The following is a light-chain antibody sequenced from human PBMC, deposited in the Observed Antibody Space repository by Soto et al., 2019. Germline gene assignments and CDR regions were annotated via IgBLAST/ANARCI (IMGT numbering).Light chain of an antibody. CDR3: HQRQSWPRT. CDR2: QTS. CDR1: QTISSN. Sequence: EIVLTQSPATLSLSPGERATLSCRASQTISSNLVWYQQKPGQAPRLLIYQTSIRAAGIPARFSASGTGTDFTLTISDVQPEDFAVYYCHQRQSWPRTFGQGTKVDIK. V-gene: IGKV3-11*01. J-gene: IGKJ1*01.